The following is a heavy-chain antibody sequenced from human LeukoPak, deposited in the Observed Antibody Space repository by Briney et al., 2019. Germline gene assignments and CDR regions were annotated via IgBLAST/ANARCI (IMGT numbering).Heavy chain of an antibody. J-gene: IGHJ3*02. V-gene: IGHV7-4-1*02. CDR1: GYTFTSYA. CDR3: ARDNIVAVAGHDAFDI. D-gene: IGHD6-19*01. Sequence: VASVKVSCKASGYTFTSYAMNWVRQAPGQGLKWMGWINTNTGNPTYAQGFTGRFVFSLDTSVSTAYLQISSLKAEDTAVYYCARDNIVAVAGHDAFDIWGQGTMVTVSS. CDR2: INTNTGNP.